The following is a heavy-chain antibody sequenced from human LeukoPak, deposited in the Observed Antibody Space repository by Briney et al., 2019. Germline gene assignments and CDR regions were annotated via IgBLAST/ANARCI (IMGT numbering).Heavy chain of an antibody. CDR3: ARALSWEHAFDI. D-gene: IGHD6-13*01. CDR2: MNPNSGNT. V-gene: IGHV1-8*03. J-gene: IGHJ3*02. Sequence: GASVKASCKASGYTFTSYDINWVRQAPGQGLEWMGWMNPNSGNTGYAQKFQGRVTITRNTSISTAYMELSSLRSEDTAVYYCARALSWEHAFDIWGQGTMVTVSS. CDR1: GYTFTSYD.